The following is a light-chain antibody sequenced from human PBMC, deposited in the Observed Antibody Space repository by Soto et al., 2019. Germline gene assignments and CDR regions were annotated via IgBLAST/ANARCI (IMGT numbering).Light chain of an antibody. CDR1: QTISTW. CDR2: DAS. CDR3: QQYTNTNNPWM. Sequence: IQVTQSPPTLSASVGDRVTITCLASQTISTWMAWYQQKPGKAPKLLVYDASTLQSGVASRFSGSGSGTEFTLIISGLRPDDSATYYCQQYTNTNNPWMCGQGTKVDIK. J-gene: IGKJ1*01. V-gene: IGKV1-5*01.